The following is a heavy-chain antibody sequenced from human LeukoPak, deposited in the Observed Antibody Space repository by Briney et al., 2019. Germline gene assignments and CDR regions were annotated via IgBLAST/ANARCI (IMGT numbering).Heavy chain of an antibody. CDR2: INTDNGNT. CDR1: GFIFTNCG. CDR3: ARTCSGGSCYAIY. J-gene: IGHJ4*02. Sequence: ASVKVSCKASGFIFTNCGINWVRQAPGQGPEWMGWINTDNGNTNNAQKFQGRVTMTRDTSTSTAYMELTSLRSDDTAVYYCARTCSGGSCYAIYWGQGSLVTVSS. V-gene: IGHV1-18*01. D-gene: IGHD2-15*01.